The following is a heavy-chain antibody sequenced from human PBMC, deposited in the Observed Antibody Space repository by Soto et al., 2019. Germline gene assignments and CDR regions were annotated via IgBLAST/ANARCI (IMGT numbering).Heavy chain of an antibody. D-gene: IGHD6-6*01. CDR2: ISGSGGST. J-gene: IGHJ6*02. CDR1: GFTFSDYW. CDR3: AKEGKTRIAARRDYYYGMDV. Sequence: GGSLRLSCAASGFTFSDYWMSWVRQAPGRGLEWVSAISGSGGSTYYADSVKGRFTISRDNSKNTLYLQMNSLRAEDTAVYYCAKEGKTRIAARRDYYYGMDVWGQGTTVTVSS. V-gene: IGHV3-23*01.